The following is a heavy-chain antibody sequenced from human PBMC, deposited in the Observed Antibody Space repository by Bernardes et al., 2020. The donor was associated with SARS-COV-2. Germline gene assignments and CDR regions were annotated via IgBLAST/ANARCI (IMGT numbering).Heavy chain of an antibody. Sequence: GGSLRLSCAASGFDLYRYVMSWVRQAPGKGLEWVSATTTRGGNTYYADSVKGRFTISRDNSKNTLYLQMNSLRAKDTALYYCVKDSGPGYYDSRSNYASPNYFDSWGRGTLVTVSS. V-gene: IGHV3-23*01. CDR3: VKDSGPGYYDSRSNYASPNYFDS. D-gene: IGHD3-22*01. CDR1: GFDLYRYV. J-gene: IGHJ4*02. CDR2: TTTRGGNT.